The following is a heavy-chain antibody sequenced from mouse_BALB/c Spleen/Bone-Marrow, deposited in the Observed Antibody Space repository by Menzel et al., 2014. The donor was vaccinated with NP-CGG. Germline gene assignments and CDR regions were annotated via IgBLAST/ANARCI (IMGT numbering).Heavy chain of an antibody. CDR1: GFSLTSYG. V-gene: IGHV2-6-2*01. Sequence: VKLVESGPDLVAPSQSLSLTCTVSGFSLTSYGLHCVRQPPGKGLEWLGVIWSDGSTTYNSALKSRLSISKDNSKRQVLLKMNSLQTDDTAMYYCARSGTDYAMDYWGQGTSVTVSS. D-gene: IGHD4-1*01. CDR3: ARSGTDYAMDY. CDR2: IWSDGST. J-gene: IGHJ4*01.